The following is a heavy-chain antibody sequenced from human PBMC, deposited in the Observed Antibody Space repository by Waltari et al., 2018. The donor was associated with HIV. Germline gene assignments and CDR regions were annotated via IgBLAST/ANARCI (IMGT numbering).Heavy chain of an antibody. Sequence: QVQLQQWGAGLLKPSETLSITCAVYGGSFSGYYWSWIRQPPGKGLEWIGEINHSGSTNYNPSLKSRVTISVDTSKNQFSLKLSSVTAADTAVYYCARGPSIVVVVAATSWYFDLWGRGTLVTVSS. CDR2: INHSGST. CDR3: ARGPSIVVVVAATSWYFDL. CDR1: GGSFSGYY. D-gene: IGHD2-15*01. V-gene: IGHV4-34*01. J-gene: IGHJ2*01.